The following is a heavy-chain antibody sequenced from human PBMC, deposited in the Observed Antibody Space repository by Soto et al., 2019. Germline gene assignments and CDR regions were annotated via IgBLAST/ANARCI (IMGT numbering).Heavy chain of an antibody. CDR2: IWYDGSNK. Sequence: SLRLSCAASGFTFSSYGMHWVRQAPGKGLEWVAVIWYDGSNKYYADSVKGRFSTSRDNAKNILYLEMYALRTEDTAVYYCARDPSEGRVGNWFESWGQGTLVTVSS. CDR1: GFTFSSYG. CDR3: ARDPSEGRVGNWFES. D-gene: IGHD2-2*01. V-gene: IGHV3-33*01. J-gene: IGHJ5*01.